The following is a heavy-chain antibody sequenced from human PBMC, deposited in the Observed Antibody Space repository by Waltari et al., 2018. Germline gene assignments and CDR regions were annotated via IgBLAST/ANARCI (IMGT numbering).Heavy chain of an antibody. Sequence: QVQLQESGPGLVKHSETLSLTCTVPGGYISSYYWSWIRQPPGKGLEWIGYIYYSCGANYYPSLNSRVTITVDTSKNQFSLKLSTVTAADTAVYYCARVGREMATITDPFDIWGQGTMVTVSS. CDR2: IYYSCGA. D-gene: IGHD5-12*01. J-gene: IGHJ3*02. CDR3: ARVGREMATITDPFDI. V-gene: IGHV4-59*01. CDR1: GGYISSYY.